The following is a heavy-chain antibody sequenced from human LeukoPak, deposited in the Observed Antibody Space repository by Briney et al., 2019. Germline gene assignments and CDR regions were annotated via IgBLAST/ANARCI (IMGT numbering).Heavy chain of an antibody. J-gene: IGHJ6*02. D-gene: IGHD1-14*01. CDR3: ARRNDYYGMDV. CDR1: GFTFSDYY. V-gene: IGHV3-11*06. Sequence: PGGSLSLSCAASGFTFSDYYMSCSRQAPGKGLEWVSYISSSSSYTNYADSVKGRFTISRDNPKNSLYLQMNSLRAEDTAVYYCARRNDYYGMDVWGQGTTVTASS. CDR2: ISSSSSYT.